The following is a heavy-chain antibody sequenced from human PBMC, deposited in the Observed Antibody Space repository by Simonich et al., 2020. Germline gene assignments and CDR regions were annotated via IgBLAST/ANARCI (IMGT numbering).Heavy chain of an antibody. J-gene: IGHJ3*02. CDR1: GYTFTGYY. CDR2: INPTSGGT. Sequence: QVQLVQSGAEVKKPGASVKVSCKASGYTFTGYYMHWVRQAPGQGLGWMGWINPTSGGTNYAQKLQGRVTMPRDTSISTAYMELSRLRSDDTAVYYCARNGLVGILKAFDIWGQGTMVTVSS. V-gene: IGHV1-2*02. CDR3: ARNGLVGILKAFDI. D-gene: IGHD2-21*01.